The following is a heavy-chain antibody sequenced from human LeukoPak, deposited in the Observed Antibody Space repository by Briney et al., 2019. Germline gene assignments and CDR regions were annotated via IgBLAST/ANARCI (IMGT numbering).Heavy chain of an antibody. V-gene: IGHV3-7*01. D-gene: IGHD3-22*01. CDR1: GFTFSSYA. CDR2: IKQDGSEK. Sequence: QPGGSLRLSCAASGFTFSSYAMSWVRQAPGKGLEWVANIKQDGSEKYYVDSVKGRFTISRDNAKNSLYLQMNSLRAEDTAVYYCARDRNYYDSSGYGMDVWGQGTTVTVSS. J-gene: IGHJ6*02. CDR3: ARDRNYYDSSGYGMDV.